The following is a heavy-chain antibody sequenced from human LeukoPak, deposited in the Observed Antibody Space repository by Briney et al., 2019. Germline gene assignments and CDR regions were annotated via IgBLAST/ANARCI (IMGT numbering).Heavy chain of an antibody. CDR1: GGSISSTNYY. Sequence: SETLSLTCSVSGGSISSTNYYWGWIRQPPGKGLEWIGSIYYSGSTYYNPSLKSRVTISVDTSKNQFSLKLSSVTAADTAVYYCARDPGGGMDVWGQGTTVTVSS. CDR3: ARDPGGGMDV. CDR2: IYYSGST. J-gene: IGHJ6*02. V-gene: IGHV4-39*07. D-gene: IGHD3-16*01.